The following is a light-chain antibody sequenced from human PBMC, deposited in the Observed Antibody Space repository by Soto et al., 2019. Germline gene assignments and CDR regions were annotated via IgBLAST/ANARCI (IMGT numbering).Light chain of an antibody. CDR2: GNS. Sequence: QAVVTQPPSVSGAPGQRVTISCTGSSSNIGARYDVHWYQQLPGRAPKLLIYGNSNRPSGVPDRFSGSKSGTSASLAITGLQADDEADYYCQSYDRGLSGSVFGGGTKVTVL. CDR1: SSNIGARYD. J-gene: IGLJ2*01. V-gene: IGLV1-40*01. CDR3: QSYDRGLSGSV.